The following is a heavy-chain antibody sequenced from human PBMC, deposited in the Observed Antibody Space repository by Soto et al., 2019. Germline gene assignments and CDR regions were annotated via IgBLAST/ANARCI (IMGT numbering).Heavy chain of an antibody. CDR2: IYSGGST. CDR1: GFTVSSNY. V-gene: IGHV3-53*01. CDR3: ARVSQQWLLGMDV. Sequence: EVQLVESGGGLIQPGGSLRLSCAASGFTVSSNYMSWLRQAPGKGLEWVSVIYSGGSTYYADSVKGRFTISRDNSKNTLYLQMNSLRAEDTAVYYCARVSQQWLLGMDVWGQGTTVTVSS. D-gene: IGHD6-19*01. J-gene: IGHJ6*02.